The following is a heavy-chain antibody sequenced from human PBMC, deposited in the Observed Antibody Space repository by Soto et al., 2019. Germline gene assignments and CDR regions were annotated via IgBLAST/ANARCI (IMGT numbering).Heavy chain of an antibody. J-gene: IGHJ6*02. D-gene: IGHD2-2*01. CDR3: ARDSLSQKSTSNYYYYGMDV. V-gene: IGHV4-30-4*01. CDR1: GGSISSGDYY. CDR2: IYYSGST. Sequence: SETLSLTCTVSGGSISSGDYYWSWIRQPPGKGLEWIGYIYYSGSTYYNPSLKSRVTISVDTSKNQFSLKLSSVTAADTAVYYCARDSLSQKSTSNYYYYGMDVWGQGTTVTVSS.